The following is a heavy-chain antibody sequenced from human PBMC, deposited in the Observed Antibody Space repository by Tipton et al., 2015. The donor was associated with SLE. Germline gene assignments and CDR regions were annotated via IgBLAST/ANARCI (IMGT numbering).Heavy chain of an antibody. D-gene: IGHD6-19*01. J-gene: IGHJ3*01. CDR3: AREEGYSSGPGGMDV. CDR2: INHSGST. V-gene: IGHV4-34*01. Sequence: TLSLTCAVYGGSFSGYYWSWIRQPPGKGLEWIGEINHSGSTNYNPSLKSRVTISVDTSKNQFSLKLSSVTAADTAVYYCAREEGYSSGPGGMDVWGQGTMVTVSS. CDR1: GGSFSGYY.